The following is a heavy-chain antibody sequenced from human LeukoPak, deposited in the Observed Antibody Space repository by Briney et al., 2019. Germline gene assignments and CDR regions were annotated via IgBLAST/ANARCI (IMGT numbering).Heavy chain of an antibody. D-gene: IGHD2-21*01. CDR3: ARATGGEMGYFDY. J-gene: IGHJ4*02. CDR1: GFTFSTYS. Sequence: GGSLRLSCAASGFTFSTYSINWVRQAPGKRLEWVSYISGSSTTIYYADSVKGRFTISRDNAKNSLYLQMNSLRAEDTAVYYCARATGGEMGYFDYWGQGTLVTVSS. V-gene: IGHV3-48*01. CDR2: ISGSSTTI.